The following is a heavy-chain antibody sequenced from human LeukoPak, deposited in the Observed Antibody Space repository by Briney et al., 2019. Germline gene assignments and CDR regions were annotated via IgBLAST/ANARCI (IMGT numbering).Heavy chain of an antibody. Sequence: SETLSLTCAVYGGSFSGYYWSWIRQPPGKGLEWIGEINDSGSTKYIPSLKSRVTISVDTSKKQFSLKVNSVTAADTGVYYCARGGLNSNYFDSWGQGTLVTVSS. V-gene: IGHV4-34*01. CDR2: INDSGST. D-gene: IGHD4-11*01. CDR3: ARGGLNSNYFDS. CDR1: GGSFSGYY. J-gene: IGHJ4*02.